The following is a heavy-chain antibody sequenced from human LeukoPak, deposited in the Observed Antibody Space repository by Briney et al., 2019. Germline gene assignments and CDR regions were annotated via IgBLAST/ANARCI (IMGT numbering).Heavy chain of an antibody. D-gene: IGHD6-13*01. J-gene: IGHJ4*02. CDR3: ARVAGAAAGFGHYFDY. CDR2: ISYDGSNK. CDR1: GFTFSTYG. Sequence: GGSLRLSCAASGFTFSTYGMHWVRQAPGKGLEWAAVISYDGSNKYYADSVKGRFTISRDNSKNTLYLHMNSLRAEDTAVYYCARVAGAAAGFGHYFDYWGQGTLVTVSS. V-gene: IGHV3-30*03.